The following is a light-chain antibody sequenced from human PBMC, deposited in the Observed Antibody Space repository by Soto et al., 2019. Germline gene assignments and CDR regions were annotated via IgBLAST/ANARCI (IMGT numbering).Light chain of an antibody. Sequence: SALTQPASVSGSPGQSITISCTRTSRDVGAYNLVSWYQQYPGKAPKLVIYEVSKRPSGVSDRFSGSKSGNTASLTISGLQADDEADYYCCSYAGSSRIFGTGTKVTVL. CDR1: SRDVGAYNL. CDR3: CSYAGSSRI. CDR2: EVS. J-gene: IGLJ1*01. V-gene: IGLV2-23*02.